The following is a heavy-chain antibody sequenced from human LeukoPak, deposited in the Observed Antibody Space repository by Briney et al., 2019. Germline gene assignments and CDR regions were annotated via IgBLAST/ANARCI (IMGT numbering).Heavy chain of an antibody. J-gene: IGHJ4*02. D-gene: IGHD2-2*01. CDR1: GFTFSIYG. CDR3: ARGIGDCRSSSCHLDFDY. V-gene: IGHV3-33*05. Sequence: GRSLRLSCAASGFTFSIYGMHWVRQAPGKGLEWVALILNDGSNAYYADSVKGQFTISRDNSKNTLYLHMNSLRGEDTAVHFCARGIGDCRSSSCHLDFDYWGQGTLVTVSS. CDR2: ILNDGSNA.